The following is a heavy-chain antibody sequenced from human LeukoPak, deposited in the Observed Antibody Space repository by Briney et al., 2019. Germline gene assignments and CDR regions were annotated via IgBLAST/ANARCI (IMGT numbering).Heavy chain of an antibody. D-gene: IGHD4-17*01. J-gene: IGHJ4*02. V-gene: IGHV4-59*01. CDR3: AYSDDYGDYVFDY. Sequence: PSETLSLTCTVSGGSISTYYWSWIRQPPGKGLEWIGYVYYGGSTNYNPSLKSRVTISVDTSKTQFFLKLNSVTAADTAVYFCAYSDDYGDYVFDYWGQGTLVTVSS. CDR1: GGSISTYY. CDR2: VYYGGST.